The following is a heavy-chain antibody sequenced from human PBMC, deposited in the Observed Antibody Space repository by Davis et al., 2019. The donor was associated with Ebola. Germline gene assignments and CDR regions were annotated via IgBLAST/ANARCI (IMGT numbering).Heavy chain of an antibody. CDR1: GYTFTSYA. CDR3: ARDHSGYNYFYNGMDV. D-gene: IGHD5-24*01. V-gene: IGHV1-18*01. CDR2: ISAYNGNT. Sequence: ASVKVSCKASGYTFTSYAMNWVRQAPGQGLEWMGWISAYNGNTYYAQKFLDRVTLTTDTSTSTAYMELTSLRSDDTAVYFCARDHSGYNYFYNGMDVWGKGTTVIVSS. J-gene: IGHJ6*04.